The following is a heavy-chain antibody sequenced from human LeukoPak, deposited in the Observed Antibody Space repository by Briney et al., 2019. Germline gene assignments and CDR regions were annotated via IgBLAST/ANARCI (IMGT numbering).Heavy chain of an antibody. CDR3: ARHRSGWLQSSFDY. CDR1: GGSISSSSSY. Sequence: PSETLSLTCSVSGGSISSSSSYWGWIRQPPGKGLEWIGSFYYSGSSFDNPALKSRVTISVDTSKNQFSLKLSSVTAADTAVYYCARHRSGWLQSSFDYWGQGTLVTVSS. V-gene: IGHV4-39*01. CDR2: FYYSGSS. D-gene: IGHD5-24*01. J-gene: IGHJ4*02.